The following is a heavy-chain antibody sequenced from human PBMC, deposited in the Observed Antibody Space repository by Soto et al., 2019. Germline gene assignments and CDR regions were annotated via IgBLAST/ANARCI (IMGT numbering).Heavy chain of an antibody. CDR2: IYIGGST. J-gene: IGHJ6*02. Sequence: GGSLRLSCAASGFTVSSNYMSWVRQAPGKGLEWVSVIYIGGSTYYADSVKGRFTISRDNSKNTLYLQMNSLRAEDTAVYYCARESENYYGIDVWGQGTTVTVSS. CDR1: GFTVSSNY. V-gene: IGHV3-53*01. CDR3: ARESENYYGIDV.